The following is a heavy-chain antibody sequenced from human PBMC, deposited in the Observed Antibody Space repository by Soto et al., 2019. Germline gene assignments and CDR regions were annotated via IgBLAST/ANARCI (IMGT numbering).Heavy chain of an antibody. CDR3: VRDTYYYHSSGPAPFEY. CDR1: GYSFTTYG. Sequence: QIQRVQSGTEVKRSGASVKVSCKTSGYSFTTYGLSWVRQAPGRGLEWVGWISGYNGNTNYAQKFQGTVILTTDTPTTTGYMEIKSLSSDDTAVYYCVRDTYYYHSSGPAPFEYWGQGTKVTVSS. J-gene: IGHJ4*02. CDR2: ISGYNGNT. D-gene: IGHD3-22*01. V-gene: IGHV1-18*01.